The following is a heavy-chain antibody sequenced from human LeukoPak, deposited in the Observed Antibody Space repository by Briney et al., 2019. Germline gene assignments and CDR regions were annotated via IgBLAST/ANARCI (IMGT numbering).Heavy chain of an antibody. Sequence: GGSLRLSCAVSGFTVSSNYMSWVRRAPGKGLEWLAVIYSGGSTYYADSVKGRLTISRDNSKNTLYLQMNSLRAEDTAVYYCARMRGIAADYYYYYYMDVWGKGTTVTVSS. CDR3: ARMRGIAADYYYYYYMDV. CDR2: IYSGGST. V-gene: IGHV3-53*01. CDR1: GFTVSSNY. D-gene: IGHD6-13*01. J-gene: IGHJ6*03.